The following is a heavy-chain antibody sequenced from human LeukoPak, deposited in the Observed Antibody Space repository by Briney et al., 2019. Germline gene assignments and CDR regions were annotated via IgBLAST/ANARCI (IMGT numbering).Heavy chain of an antibody. V-gene: IGHV4-39*01. J-gene: IGHJ4*02. D-gene: IGHD5-18*01. CDR2: IYYSGST. CDR1: GFTLRSYE. CDR3: ARHDMDTAMVGGYYSDY. Sequence: SGGSLRLSCGASGFTLRSYEMNWVRQPPGKGLEWIGSIYYSGSTYYNPSLKSRVTISVDTSKNQFSLKLSSVTAADTAVYYCARHDMDTAMVGGYYSDYWGQGTPVTVSS.